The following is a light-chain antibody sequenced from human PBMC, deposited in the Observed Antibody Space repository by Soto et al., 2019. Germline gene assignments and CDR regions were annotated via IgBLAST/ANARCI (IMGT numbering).Light chain of an antibody. Sequence: EIVLTQSPGTLSLSPGERATLSCRASQSVSSSSLAWYQQKPGQAPRLLIYDASSRATGIPDRFSGSGSGTDFTRTISRLEPEDFAVYYCQQYGSSPPITFGQGTRLEIK. CDR2: DAS. V-gene: IGKV3-20*01. J-gene: IGKJ5*01. CDR3: QQYGSSPPIT. CDR1: QSVSSSS.